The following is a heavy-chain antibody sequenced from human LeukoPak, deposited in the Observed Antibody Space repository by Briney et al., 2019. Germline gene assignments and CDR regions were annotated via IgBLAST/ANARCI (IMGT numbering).Heavy chain of an antibody. CDR1: GYTFTGYY. CDR3: ARGAPSRADDYYMDV. CDR2: LNPHSGGT. J-gene: IGHJ6*03. V-gene: IGHV1-2*02. Sequence: ASVKASCKASGYTFTGYYMHWVRQAPGQGLEWMGWLNPHSGGTNYAQKFQDRVTMTRDTSISTAYMDLSRLRSDDTAVYYCARGAPSRADDYYMDVWGKGTTVTISS.